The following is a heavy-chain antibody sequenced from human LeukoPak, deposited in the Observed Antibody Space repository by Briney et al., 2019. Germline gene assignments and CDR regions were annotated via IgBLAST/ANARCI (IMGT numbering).Heavy chain of an antibody. CDR3: ARDLVDFDY. CDR2: ISYDGSNK. Sequence: GGSLRLSCAASGFTFSSYAMHWVRQAPGKGLEWVAVISYDGSNKYYADPVKGRFTISRDNSKNTLYLQMNSLRAEDTAVYYCARDLVDFDYWGQGTLVTVSS. CDR1: GFTFSSYA. J-gene: IGHJ4*02. V-gene: IGHV3-30-3*01.